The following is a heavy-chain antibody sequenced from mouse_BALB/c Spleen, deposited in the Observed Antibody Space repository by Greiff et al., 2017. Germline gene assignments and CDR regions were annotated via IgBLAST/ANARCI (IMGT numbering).Heavy chain of an antibody. CDR3: ARDASYYRYDVLDY. CDR1: GFTFSSYG. V-gene: IGHV5-6-3*01. D-gene: IGHD2-14*01. Sequence: DVKLVESGGGLVQPGGSLKLSCAASGFTFSSYGMSWVRQTPDKRLELVATINSNGGSTYYPDSVKGRFTISRDNAKNTLYLQMSSLKSEDTAMYYCARDASYYRYDVLDYWGQGTTLTVSS. CDR2: INSNGGST. J-gene: IGHJ2*01.